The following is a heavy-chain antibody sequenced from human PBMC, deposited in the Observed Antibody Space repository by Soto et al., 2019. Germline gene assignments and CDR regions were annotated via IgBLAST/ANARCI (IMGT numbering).Heavy chain of an antibody. V-gene: IGHV4-31*03. Sequence: PSETLSLTCTVSGGSISRGGYYWSWIRQHPGEGLEWIGYIYYSGSTYYNPSLKSRVTISVDTSKNQFSLKLSPVTAADTAVYYCARWATAYYYDSSGYYFDYWGQGTLVTVSS. CDR1: GGSISRGGYY. D-gene: IGHD3-22*01. CDR3: ARWATAYYYDSSGYYFDY. J-gene: IGHJ4*02. CDR2: IYYSGST.